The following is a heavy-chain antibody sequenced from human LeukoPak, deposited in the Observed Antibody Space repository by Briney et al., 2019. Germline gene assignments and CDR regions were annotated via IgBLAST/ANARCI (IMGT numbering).Heavy chain of an antibody. D-gene: IGHD5-18*01. Sequence: ASVKVSCKASGYTFTGYYMHWVRQAPGQGLEWMGWINPNSGGTNYAQKFQGRVTMTRDTSISTAYMELSRLRSDDTAVYYCARVDTAMVTWDFDYWGQGTLVTVSS. CDR1: GYTFTGYY. CDR2: INPNSGGT. J-gene: IGHJ4*02. CDR3: ARVDTAMVTWDFDY. V-gene: IGHV1-2*02.